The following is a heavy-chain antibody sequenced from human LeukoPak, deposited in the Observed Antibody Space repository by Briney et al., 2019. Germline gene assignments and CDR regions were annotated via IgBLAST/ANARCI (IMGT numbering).Heavy chain of an antibody. CDR1: GFTFSSYS. CDR3: ARHVGRGNYYYYYMDV. CDR2: ISSSSSYI. V-gene: IGHV3-21*01. J-gene: IGHJ6*03. Sequence: GGSLRLSCAASGFTFSSYSMNWVRQAPGKGLEWVSSISSSSSYIYYADSVKGRFTISRDNAKNSLYLQMNSLRAEDTAVYYCARHVGRGNYYYYYMDVWGKGTTVTVSS.